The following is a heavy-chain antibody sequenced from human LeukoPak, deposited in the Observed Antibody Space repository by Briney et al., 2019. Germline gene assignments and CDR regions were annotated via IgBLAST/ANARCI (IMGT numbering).Heavy chain of an antibody. D-gene: IGHD6-6*01. CDR2: ISSSGSTI. V-gene: IGHV3-11*01. CDR1: GFTFSDYY. Sequence: GGSLRLSCAASGFTFSDYYMSWIRQAPGKGLEWVSYISSSGSTIYYADSVKGRFTISRDNAKNSLYLQMNSLGAEDTAVYYCARAPAARAGYYYYYGMDVWGQGTTVTVSS. CDR3: ARAPAARAGYYYYYGMDV. J-gene: IGHJ6*02.